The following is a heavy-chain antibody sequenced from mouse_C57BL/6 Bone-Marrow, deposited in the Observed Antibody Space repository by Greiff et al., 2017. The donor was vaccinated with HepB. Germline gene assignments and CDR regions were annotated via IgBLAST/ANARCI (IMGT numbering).Heavy chain of an antibody. V-gene: IGHV1-7*01. J-gene: IGHJ4*01. CDR1: GYTFTSYW. CDR3: ARGVLLPYYAMDY. CDR2: INPSSGYT. Sequence: VQLQQSGAELAKPGASVKLSCKASGYTFTSYWMHWVEQRPGQGLEWIGYINPSSGYTKYNQKFKDKATLTADKSSSTAYMQLSSLTYEDSAVYYCARGVLLPYYAMDYWGQGTSVTVSS. D-gene: IGHD6-1*01.